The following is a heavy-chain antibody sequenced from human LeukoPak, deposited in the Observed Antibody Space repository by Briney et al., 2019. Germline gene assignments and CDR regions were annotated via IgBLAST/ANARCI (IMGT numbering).Heavy chain of an antibody. CDR3: ARDQSVYYDSSGYDY. Sequence: ASVRVSCKASGYTFTSYYMHWVRQAPGQGLEWMGIINPSGGSTSYAQKFQGRVTMTRDMSTSTVYMELSSLRSEDTAVYYCARDQSVYYDSSGYDYWGQGTLVTVSS. J-gene: IGHJ4*02. CDR2: INPSGGST. CDR1: GYTFTSYY. D-gene: IGHD3-22*01. V-gene: IGHV1-46*01.